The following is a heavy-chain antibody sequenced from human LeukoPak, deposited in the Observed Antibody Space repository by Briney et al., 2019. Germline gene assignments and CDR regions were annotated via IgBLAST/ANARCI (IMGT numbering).Heavy chain of an antibody. CDR2: ISSSGSTI. CDR3: ATTAQVGGLWFGELFPPNY. Sequence: SGGSLRLSCAASGFTFSDYYMSWIRQAPGKGLEWVSYISSSGSTIYYADSVKGRFTISRDNAKNSLYLQMNSLRAEDTAVYYCATTAQVGGLWFGELFPPNYWGQGTLVTVSS. CDR1: GFTFSDYY. D-gene: IGHD3-10*01. J-gene: IGHJ4*02. V-gene: IGHV3-11*01.